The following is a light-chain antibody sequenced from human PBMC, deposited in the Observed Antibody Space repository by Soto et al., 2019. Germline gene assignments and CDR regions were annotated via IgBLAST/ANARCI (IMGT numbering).Light chain of an antibody. Sequence: DIQMTQSPSSVSASVGDRVTITGRASQGISSWLAWYQQKPGKAPKLMSYAASTLQSGVPSRFSGSGSGTEFTLTISSLQPEDFETYYCQQLNSYPFTFGGGTKVDIK. CDR2: AAS. J-gene: IGKJ4*01. CDR3: QQLNSYPFT. CDR1: QGISSW. V-gene: IGKV1-12*02.